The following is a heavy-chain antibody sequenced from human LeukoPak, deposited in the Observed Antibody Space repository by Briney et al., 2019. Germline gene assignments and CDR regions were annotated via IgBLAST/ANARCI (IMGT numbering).Heavy chain of an antibody. CDR1: GGSIGSYY. D-gene: IGHD6-13*01. V-gene: IGHV4-59*08. CDR3: ACSSSSWYNYAFDI. CDR2: IYYSGST. J-gene: IGHJ3*02. Sequence: KPSETLSLTCTVSGGSIGSYYWSWIRQPPGKGLEWIGYIYYSGSTNYNPSLKSRVTISVDTSKNQFSLKLSSVTAADTAVYYCACSSSSWYNYAFDIWGQGTMVTVSS.